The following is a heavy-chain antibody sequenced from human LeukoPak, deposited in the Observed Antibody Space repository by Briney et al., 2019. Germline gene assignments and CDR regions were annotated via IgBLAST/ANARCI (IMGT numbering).Heavy chain of an antibody. J-gene: IGHJ4*02. CDR1: GGSISSGGYS. CDR2: IYYSGST. CDR3: ARHVYGLSRLLWFGELSGSQNTDY. V-gene: IGHV4-39*01. D-gene: IGHD3-10*01. Sequence: PSETLSLTCTVSGGSISSGGYSWSWIRQHPGKGLEWIGYIYYSGSTYYNPSLKSRVTISVDTSKNQFSLKLSSVTAADTAVYYCARHVYGLSRLLWFGELSGSQNTDYWGQGTLVTVSS.